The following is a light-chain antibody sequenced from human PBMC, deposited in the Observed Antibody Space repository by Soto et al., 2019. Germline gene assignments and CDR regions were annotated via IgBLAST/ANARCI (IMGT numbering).Light chain of an antibody. Sequence: QSALTQPASVSGSPGQSITISCTGTSSDVGGYNYVSWYQQHPGKSPKLMIYDVSNRPSGVSNRVSGSKSGNPASLTISGLQAEYEADYYCSSYTSSSTLVFGGGTKLTVL. CDR1: SSDVGGYNY. CDR2: DVS. CDR3: SSYTSSSTLV. J-gene: IGLJ2*01. V-gene: IGLV2-14*01.